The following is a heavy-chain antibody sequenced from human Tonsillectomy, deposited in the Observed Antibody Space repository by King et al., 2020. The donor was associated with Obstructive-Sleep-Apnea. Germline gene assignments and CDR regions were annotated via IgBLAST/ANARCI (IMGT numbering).Heavy chain of an antibody. J-gene: IGHJ4*02. CDR1: GFTFSSYG. CDR3: AKALGGWQQIIDD. V-gene: IGHV3-30*18. Sequence: VQLVESGGGVVQPGRSLRLSCAASGFTFSSYGMHWVRQAPGKGLEWVAVISYDGNNKYYGDSVKGRFTISRDNSKNTLYLQMNSLRDEDTAVYYCAKALGGWQQIIDDWGQGTLVTVSS. CDR2: ISYDGNNK. D-gene: IGHD6-13*01.